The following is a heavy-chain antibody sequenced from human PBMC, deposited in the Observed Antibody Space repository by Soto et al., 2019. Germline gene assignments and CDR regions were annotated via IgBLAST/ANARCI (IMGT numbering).Heavy chain of an antibody. CDR1: GGSISSSNW. CDR2: IYHSGST. Sequence: QVQLQESGPGLVKPSGTLSLTCAVSGGSISSSNWWSWVRQPPGKGLEWMGEIYHSGSTNYNPSLQSRVTISVDKSKNQFSLKLSSVTAADTAVYYCARVGCSGGSCYSRNWGQGTLVTVSS. CDR3: ARVGCSGGSCYSRN. V-gene: IGHV4-4*02. D-gene: IGHD2-15*01. J-gene: IGHJ4*02.